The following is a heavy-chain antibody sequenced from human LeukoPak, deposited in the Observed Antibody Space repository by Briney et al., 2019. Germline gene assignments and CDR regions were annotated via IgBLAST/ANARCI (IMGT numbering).Heavy chain of an antibody. J-gene: IGHJ6*03. Sequence: GGSLRLSCAASGFTFSSYGIHWVRQAPGKGLEWVAVIWYDGSNKYYADSVKGRFTISRDNSKNTLYLQMNSLRAEDTAVYYCAKGGVGYGSYYYMDVWGKGTTVTVSS. CDR1: GFTFSSYG. CDR3: AKGGVGYGSYYYMDV. D-gene: IGHD2-15*01. CDR2: IWYDGSNK. V-gene: IGHV3-33*06.